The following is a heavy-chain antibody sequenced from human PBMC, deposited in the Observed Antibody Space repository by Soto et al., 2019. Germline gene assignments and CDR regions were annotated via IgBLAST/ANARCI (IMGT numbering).Heavy chain of an antibody. CDR3: ARPIGNSWLDS. Sequence: QVQLQQSGPGLVKPSQPLSLTWAISGDSVSTNDATWAWIRHSPSSALEWLGRTYYRSKWYRDYAVSVNGRITINPNTSNNLSSLQLSSLTPDATAMYYCARPIGNSWLDSCGHGSLVTVSS. J-gene: IGHJ5*01. CDR2: TYYRSKWYR. CDR1: GDSVSTNDAT. V-gene: IGHV6-1*01. D-gene: IGHD4-4*01.